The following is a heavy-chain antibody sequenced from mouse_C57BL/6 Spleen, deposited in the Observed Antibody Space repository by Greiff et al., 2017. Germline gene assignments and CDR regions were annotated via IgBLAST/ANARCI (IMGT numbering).Heavy chain of an antibody. CDR3: ARFDGYYFAMDY. CDR1: GFSLTSYG. J-gene: IGHJ4*01. V-gene: IGHV2-6*03. Sequence: VKLMESGPGLVAPSQSLSITCTVSGFSLTSYGVHWVRQPPGKGLEWLVVIWSDGSTTYNSALKSRLSISKDNSKSQVFLKMNSLQTDDTAMYYCARFDGYYFAMDYWGQGTSVTVSS. CDR2: IWSDGST. D-gene: IGHD2-3*01.